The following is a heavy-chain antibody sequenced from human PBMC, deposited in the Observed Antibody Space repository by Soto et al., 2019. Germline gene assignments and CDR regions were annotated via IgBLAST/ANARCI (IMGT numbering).Heavy chain of an antibody. J-gene: IGHJ6*02. CDR2: ISYDGFHT. CDR3: AKRITMNKMGSGGLDV. V-gene: IGHV3-30-3*02. CDR1: GFSFSVYA. D-gene: IGHD3-22*01. Sequence: GGSLRLSCAASGFSFSVYAMHWARQAPGKGLEWVAVISYDGFHTYYADSVKGRFTVSRDNSKNTLYLQMNSLRADDTAVYYCAKRITMNKMGSGGLDVWGQGTTVTVSS.